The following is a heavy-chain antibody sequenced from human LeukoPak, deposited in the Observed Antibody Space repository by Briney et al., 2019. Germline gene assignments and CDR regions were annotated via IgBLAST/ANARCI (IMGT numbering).Heavy chain of an antibody. CDR3: TRDRARAGGEILDY. J-gene: IGHJ4*02. Sequence: GGSLRLSCAASGFIFSDYAMHWVRQAPGKGLVWVSRIISDGSTTNYADSVKGRFTISRDNAKNTLYLQMNSLRDEDTAMYYCTRDRARAGGEILDYWGQGTLVTVSS. D-gene: IGHD3-10*01. CDR1: GFIFSDYA. V-gene: IGHV3-74*01. CDR2: IISDGSTT.